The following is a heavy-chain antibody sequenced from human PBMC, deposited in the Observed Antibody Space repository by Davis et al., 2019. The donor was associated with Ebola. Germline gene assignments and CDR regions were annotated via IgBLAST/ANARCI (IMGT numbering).Heavy chain of an antibody. CDR1: GFTFSSYW. CDR2: IKQDGSEK. Sequence: GESLKISCAASGFTFSSYWMSWVRQAPGKGLEWVANIKQDGSEKYYVDSVKGRFTISRDNAKNSLYLQMNSLRAEDTAVYYCARASTAAGCDYWGQGTLVTVSS. D-gene: IGHD6-13*01. CDR3: ARASTAAGCDY. J-gene: IGHJ4*02. V-gene: IGHV3-7*01.